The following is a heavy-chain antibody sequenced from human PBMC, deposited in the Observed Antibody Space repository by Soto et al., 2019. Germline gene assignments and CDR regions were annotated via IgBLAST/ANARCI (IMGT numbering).Heavy chain of an antibody. CDR3: ASRAMAVTWFDP. CDR2: IIPILSTT. D-gene: IGHD6-19*01. Sequence: SVKVSCKVSGGTDGTYSINWVRQAPGQGLEWMGAIIPILSTTNYAQRFQGRVTITADESTGTVYLELTSLKFEDTAGDYCASRAMAVTWFDPWGQGTLVTVSS. J-gene: IGHJ5*02. V-gene: IGHV1-69*13. CDR1: GGTDGTYS.